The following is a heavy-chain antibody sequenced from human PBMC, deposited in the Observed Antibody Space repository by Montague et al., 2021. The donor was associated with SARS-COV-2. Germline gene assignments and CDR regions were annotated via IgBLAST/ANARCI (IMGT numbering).Heavy chain of an antibody. CDR2: IYYSGIT. D-gene: IGHD1-1*01. Sequence: SETLSLTCTVSGDSIRSYYWSWIRQPPGKGLEWIGNIYYSGITNXNPSLKSRATTSIDTSKNQFSLRLSSVTAADTAVYYCARVRLTGTTAPYFDYWGQGTLVTVSS. CDR1: GDSIRSYY. CDR3: ARVRLTGTTAPYFDY. V-gene: IGHV4-59*01. J-gene: IGHJ4*02.